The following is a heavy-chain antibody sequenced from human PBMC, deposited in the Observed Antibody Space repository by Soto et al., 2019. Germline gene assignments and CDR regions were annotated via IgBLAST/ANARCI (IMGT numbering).Heavy chain of an antibody. CDR2: ISNDGRS. V-gene: IGHV3-74*01. J-gene: IGHJ1*01. Sequence: EVQLVESGGGLVQLGGSLSFSWLASGFTFSSYWMHWVRQVPGKGLVWASSISNDGRSIYADPVKGRFTISRDNAKNTLYLQMNSLRAEDTAVYYCARLPNKSPQNWGQGTLVIVSP. CDR3: ARLPNKSPQN. CDR1: GFTFSSYW.